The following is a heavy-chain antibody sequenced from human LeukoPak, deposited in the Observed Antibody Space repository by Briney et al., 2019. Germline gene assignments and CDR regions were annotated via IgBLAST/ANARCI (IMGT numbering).Heavy chain of an antibody. Sequence: SQTLSLTCTVSGGSISSGGYYWSWIRQHPGKGLEWIGYIYYSGSTYYNPSLKSRVTISVDTSKNQFSLKLSSVTAADTAVYYFARHDYGGNLDYWGQGTLVTVSS. V-gene: IGHV4-31*03. D-gene: IGHD4-23*01. CDR1: GGSISSGGYY. J-gene: IGHJ4*02. CDR3: ARHDYGGNLDY. CDR2: IYYSGST.